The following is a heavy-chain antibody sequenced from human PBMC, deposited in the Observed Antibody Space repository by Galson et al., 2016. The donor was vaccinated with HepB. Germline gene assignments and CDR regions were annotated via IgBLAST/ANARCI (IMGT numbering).Heavy chain of an antibody. D-gene: IGHD3-9*01. J-gene: IGHJ5*02. CDR3: ARSSLASGYYKELRFDP. Sequence: LSLTCTVSGASISDYSWSWIRQPAGKGLEWIGRVYSTGSTNYNPSLKSRVTVSVDTSKNQFSLRLTSVTAADTAVYYCARSSLASGYYKELRFDPWGQGTLVTVSS. CDR1: GASISDYS. CDR2: VYSTGST. V-gene: IGHV4-4*07.